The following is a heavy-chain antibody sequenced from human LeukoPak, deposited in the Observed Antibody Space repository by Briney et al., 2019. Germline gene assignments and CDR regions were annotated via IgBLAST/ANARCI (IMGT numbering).Heavy chain of an antibody. V-gene: IGHV4-61*01. CDR1: GGSISSSNW. CDR2: IYYSGST. CDR3: ARDVSIRDYYYGMDV. J-gene: IGHJ6*02. Sequence: SETLSLTCAVSGGSISSSNWWSWIRQPPGKGLEWIGYIYYSGSTSYNPSLKSRVTISVDTSKNQFSLRLSSVTAADTAMYYCARDVSIRDYYYGMDVWGQGTTVTVSS. D-gene: IGHD3-10*01.